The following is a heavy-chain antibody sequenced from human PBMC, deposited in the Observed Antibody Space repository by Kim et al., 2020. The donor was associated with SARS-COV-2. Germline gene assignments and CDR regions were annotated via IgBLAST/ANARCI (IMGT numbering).Heavy chain of an antibody. CDR1: GFTFRSYW. Sequence: GGSLRLSCAASGFTFRSYWINWVRQAPGKGLVWVSRMSGDASTTNYADSVKGRFTMSRDNAENTVYLQMNRLRGDDTAVYYCARGMFRNGLDVWGQGTTVTVSS. CDR2: MSGDASTT. CDR3: ARGMFRNGLDV. D-gene: IGHD1-1*01. J-gene: IGHJ6*02. V-gene: IGHV3-74*01.